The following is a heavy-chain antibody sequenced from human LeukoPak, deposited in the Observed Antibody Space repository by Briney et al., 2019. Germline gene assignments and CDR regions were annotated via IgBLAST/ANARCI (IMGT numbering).Heavy chain of an antibody. D-gene: IGHD7-27*01. CDR2: INNSGGNT. Sequence: GGSLRLSCAASGFTFSGYAMSWVRQAPGKGLEWVSSINNSGGNTYYADSVRGRFTISRDNSKNTLYLQMNSLRAEDTAVYYCAKEEMGIPSEDFDYWGQGTLVTVSS. V-gene: IGHV3-23*01. CDR1: GFTFSGYA. CDR3: AKEEMGIPSEDFDY. J-gene: IGHJ4*02.